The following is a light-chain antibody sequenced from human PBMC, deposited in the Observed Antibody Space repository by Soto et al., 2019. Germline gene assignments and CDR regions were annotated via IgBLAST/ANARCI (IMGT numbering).Light chain of an antibody. CDR2: AAS. Sequence: EIELTQSPGTLSLSPGESATLSCRASQSVNSRFLAWYQHKPGQAPRLLIYAASTRATDIPDRFSGSASGTDFFTLTISRLEPEDFAVYYCQRYGDSPPNTFGQGTKLEIK. CDR1: QSVNSRF. J-gene: IGKJ2*01. V-gene: IGKV3-20*01. CDR3: QRYGDSPPNT.